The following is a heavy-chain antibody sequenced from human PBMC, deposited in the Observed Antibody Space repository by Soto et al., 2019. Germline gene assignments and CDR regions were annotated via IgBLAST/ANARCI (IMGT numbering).Heavy chain of an antibody. CDR1: GGTFSDYT. V-gene: IGHV1-69*02. J-gene: IGHJ5*02. Sequence: QVQLVQSGAEVKKPGSSVKVSCKVSGGTFSDYTITWVRQAPGQGLEWMGRVVLILNIINYAPKFHGRVTITADKSASTVYMDLTSLTSEDTAVYYCAWGREWFGPWGQGTLVTVSA. CDR2: VVLILNII. D-gene: IGHD3-10*01. CDR3: AWGREWFGP.